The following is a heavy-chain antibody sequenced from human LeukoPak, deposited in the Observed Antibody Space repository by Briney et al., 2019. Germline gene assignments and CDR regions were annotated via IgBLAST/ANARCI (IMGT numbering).Heavy chain of an antibody. Sequence: ASVKVSCKASDYTFTNYGFSWVRQAPGQGLEWMGWISTYNGNTNYAQKFQGRVTMTTDTSTSTAYMELRSLRSDDTAVYYCARDRGADSTGMDVWGQGTTVTVSS. CDR2: ISTYNGNT. D-gene: IGHD2/OR15-2a*01. CDR1: DYTFTNYG. J-gene: IGHJ6*02. V-gene: IGHV1-18*01. CDR3: ARDRGADSTGMDV.